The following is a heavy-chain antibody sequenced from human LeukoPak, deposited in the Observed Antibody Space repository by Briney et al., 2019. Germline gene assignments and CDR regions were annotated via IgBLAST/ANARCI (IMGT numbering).Heavy chain of an antibody. CDR2: INPNSGGT. D-gene: IGHD1-26*01. CDR3: ARVISGSLYY. V-gene: IGHV1-2*02. J-gene: IGHJ4*02. CDR1: GYTFTGYY. Sequence: VASVKVSRKASGYTFTGYYIHWVRQAPGQGLEWMGWINPNSGGTNYAQNFQGRVTMTRDTSISTAYMELSRLRSDDTAVYYCARVISGSLYYWGQGTLVAVSS.